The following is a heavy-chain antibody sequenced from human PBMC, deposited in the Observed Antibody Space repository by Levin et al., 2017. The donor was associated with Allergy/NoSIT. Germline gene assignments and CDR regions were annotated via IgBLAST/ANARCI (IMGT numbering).Heavy chain of an antibody. J-gene: IGHJ4*02. CDR2: INTSGGST. CDR3: ARNRDSGADY. Sequence: WASVKVSCKAYGYTFTRYYFFWVRQAPGQGLEWMGLINTSGGSTSYAQKFQGRVTMTRDTSTSTVYMELSSLRSEDTAVYYCARNRDSGADYWGQGTLVSVSS. D-gene: IGHD3-16*02. V-gene: IGHV1-46*01. CDR1: GYTFTRYY.